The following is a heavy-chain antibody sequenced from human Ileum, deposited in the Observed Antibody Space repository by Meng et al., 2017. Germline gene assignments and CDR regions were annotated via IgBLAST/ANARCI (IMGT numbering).Heavy chain of an antibody. D-gene: IGHD3-3*01. CDR1: GFTFSSSG. V-gene: IGHV3-74*01. CDR2: IIVDGSGA. J-gene: IGHJ4*02. CDR3: AFTLLASPSALTN. Sequence: EVRLWECGGGLVQLGGSLRLSCTASGFTFSSSGVTWGSQAPGRGLAWVSRIIVDGSGAKYADSVEGRFTVSRDNAKNTAYLQMSGLRAEDTAVYYCAFTLLASPSALTNWGQGTLVTVSS.